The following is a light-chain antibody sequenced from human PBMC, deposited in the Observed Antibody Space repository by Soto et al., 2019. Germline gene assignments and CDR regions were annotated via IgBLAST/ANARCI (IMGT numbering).Light chain of an antibody. V-gene: IGKV3-15*01. CDR2: SAS. J-gene: IGKJ5*01. CDR3: HQYNNWPPIT. Sequence: EIVMTQSPASLSVSPGERVTLSCRASQSIRSDLAWYQHKPGQAPRLLMYSASTRATGTPARFSGRGSGTEFTLTISSLQSEDFAVYFCHQYNNWPPITFGQGTRLEIK. CDR1: QSIRSD.